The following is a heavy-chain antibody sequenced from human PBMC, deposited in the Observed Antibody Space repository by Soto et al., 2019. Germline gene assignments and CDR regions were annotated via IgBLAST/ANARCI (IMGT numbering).Heavy chain of an antibody. J-gene: IGHJ3*02. V-gene: IGHV1-8*01. CDR2: MNPNSGNT. CDR3: ARGRGRWDYGDYKANDAFDI. D-gene: IGHD4-17*01. CDR1: GYTFTSYD. Sequence: ASVKVSCKASGYTFTSYDINWVRQATGQGLEWMGWMNPNSGNTGYAQKFQGRVTMTRNTSISTAYMELSSLRSEDTAVYYCARGRGRWDYGDYKANDAFDIWGQGTMVTV.